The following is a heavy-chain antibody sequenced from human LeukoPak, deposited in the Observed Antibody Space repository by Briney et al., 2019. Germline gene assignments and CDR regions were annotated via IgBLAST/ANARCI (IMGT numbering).Heavy chain of an antibody. J-gene: IGHJ4*02. CDR3: AKDIVAAGLFFDY. D-gene: IGHD6-13*01. CDR1: GFTFSDYY. CDR2: ISSSGSTI. V-gene: IGHV3-11*01. Sequence: GGSLRLSCAASGFTFSDYYMSWIRQAPGKGLEWVSYISSSGSTIYYTDSVKGRFTISRDNARNSLYLQINSLRAEDTAVYYCAKDIVAAGLFFDYWGQGTLVTVSS.